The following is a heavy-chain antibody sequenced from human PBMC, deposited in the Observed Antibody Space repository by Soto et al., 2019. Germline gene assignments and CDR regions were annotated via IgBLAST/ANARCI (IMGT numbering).Heavy chain of an antibody. D-gene: IGHD4-4*01. V-gene: IGHV4-34*01. J-gene: IGHJ5*02. CDR1: GGSFSGYY. CDR3: ARGPLQYSNYVLRLPPWFDP. Sequence: QVQLQQWGAGLLKPSETLSLTCAVYGGSFSGYYWSWIRQPPGKGLEWIGEINHSGSTNYNPSLKSRVTISVDTSKNQSSLKLSSVTAADTAVYYCARGPLQYSNYVLRLPPWFDPWGQGTLVTVSS. CDR2: INHSGST.